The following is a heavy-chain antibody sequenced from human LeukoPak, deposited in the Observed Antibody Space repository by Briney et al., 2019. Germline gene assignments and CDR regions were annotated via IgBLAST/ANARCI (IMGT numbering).Heavy chain of an antibody. V-gene: IGHV3-7*03. D-gene: IGHD3-10*01. J-gene: IGHJ4*02. Sequence: GGSLRLTCAASGFTFSTYCMSWARQAPGKGLEWVANINQDGSEKLHVDSEKGRFNLPRDYAEHSLYLQMNSLRADDTAVYYCARGDYYGSGSYLFDYWGQGTLVSVSS. CDR2: INQDGSEK. CDR1: GFTFSTYC. CDR3: ARGDYYGSGSYLFDY.